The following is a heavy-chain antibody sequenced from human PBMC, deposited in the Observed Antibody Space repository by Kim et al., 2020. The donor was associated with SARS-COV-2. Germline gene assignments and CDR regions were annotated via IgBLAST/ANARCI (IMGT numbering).Heavy chain of an antibody. D-gene: IGHD3-22*01. V-gene: IGHV4-34*01. Sequence: SETLSLTCAVYGGSFSGYYWSWIRQPPGKGLEWIGEINHSGSTNYNPSLKSRVTISVDTSKNQFSLKLSSVTAADTAVYYCARGRYYYDSSGSQYFQHWGQGTLVTVSS. J-gene: IGHJ1*01. CDR1: GGSFSGYY. CDR2: INHSGST. CDR3: ARGRYYYDSSGSQYFQH.